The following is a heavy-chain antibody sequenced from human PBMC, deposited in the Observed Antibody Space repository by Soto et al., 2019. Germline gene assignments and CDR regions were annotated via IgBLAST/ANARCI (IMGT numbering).Heavy chain of an antibody. CDR1: GFTFSNYG. CDR2: ILYDGSNK. J-gene: IGHJ4*02. CDR3: AREDPGAYYFHY. Sequence: GGSLRLSCAASGFTFSNYGMHWARQAPGKGLEWVAAILYDGSNKYYADSVKGRFTISRDNSKNTLYLQMNSLRAEDTAVYYCAREDPGAYYFHYWGQGTLVTVSS. V-gene: IGHV3-33*01.